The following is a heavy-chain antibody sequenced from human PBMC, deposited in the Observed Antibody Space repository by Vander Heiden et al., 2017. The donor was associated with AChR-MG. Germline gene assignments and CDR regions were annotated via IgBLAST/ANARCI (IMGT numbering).Heavy chain of an antibody. J-gene: IGHJ4*02. V-gene: IGHV1-18*01. CDR3: AREGGRD. CDR2: ITPYNGYS. CDR1: GYTFRSFG. Sequence: QVKLVQSGAEVKKPGASVKVSCKGSGYTFRSFGITWVRQAPGQRPEWMGWITPYNGYSNYAQIFQGRLTLTTDSTTATVYMELTTLTSNDTALYYCAREGGRDWGQGTLGIVSS. D-gene: IGHD3-16*01.